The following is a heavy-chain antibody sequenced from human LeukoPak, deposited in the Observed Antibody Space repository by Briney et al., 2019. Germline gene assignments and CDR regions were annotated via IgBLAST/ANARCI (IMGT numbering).Heavy chain of an antibody. J-gene: IGHJ6*02. D-gene: IGHD2-2*01. Sequence: GGSLRLSCAASGFTFSSYGMHWVRQAPGKGLEWVAVISYDGSNKYYADSVKGRFTISRDNSKNTLYLQMNSLRAEDTAVYYCARETYYQSSLDVWGQGTTVTVSS. CDR1: GFTFSSYG. V-gene: IGHV3-30*03. CDR2: ISYDGSNK. CDR3: ARETYYQSSLDV.